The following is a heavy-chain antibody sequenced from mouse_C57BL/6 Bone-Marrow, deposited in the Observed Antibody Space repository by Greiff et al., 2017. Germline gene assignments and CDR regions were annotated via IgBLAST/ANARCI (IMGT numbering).Heavy chain of an antibody. D-gene: IGHD4-1*01. CDR1: GYTFTSYW. Sequence: QVQLQQPGAELVKPGASVKMSCKASGYTFTSYWITWVKQRPGQGLEWIGDIYPPSGRTKYNETFKSKAILTVDTSSNTAYMQLSSLTSDDAAVFYCSRTGPLGRSFDYWGQGTTLTVSS. V-gene: IGHV1-55*01. CDR3: SRTGPLGRSFDY. J-gene: IGHJ2*01. CDR2: IYPPSGRT.